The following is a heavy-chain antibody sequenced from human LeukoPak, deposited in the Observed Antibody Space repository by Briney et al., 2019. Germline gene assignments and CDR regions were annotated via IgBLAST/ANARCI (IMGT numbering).Heavy chain of an antibody. CDR2: GIWNSGST. Sequence: RPGGSLRLSCAASGFTFDDYGMSWVRQAPGKGLERVSGGIWNSGSTGYADSVKGRFTISRDNAKNSLYLQMNSLRAEDTALYYCARGGGYTYDKYFQHWGQGTLVTVSS. J-gene: IGHJ1*01. CDR3: ARGGGYTYDKYFQH. V-gene: IGHV3-20*04. D-gene: IGHD3-9*01. CDR1: GFTFDDYG.